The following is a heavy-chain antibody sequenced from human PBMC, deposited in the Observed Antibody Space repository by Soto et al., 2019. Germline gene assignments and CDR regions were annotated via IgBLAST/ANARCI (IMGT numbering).Heavy chain of an antibody. V-gene: IGHV3-23*01. CDR2: ISGRGGST. CDR3: AKRASGSYFDY. CDR1: GFTFSSYA. Sequence: GGSQRLTCEASGFTFSSYAISWVRHAPGKGLDWVSAISGRGGSTYYADSVKGRFTISRDNSKNTLYLQMNSLRAEDTAVYYCAKRASGSYFDYWSQGTLVTVSS. J-gene: IGHJ4*02. D-gene: IGHD3-10*01.